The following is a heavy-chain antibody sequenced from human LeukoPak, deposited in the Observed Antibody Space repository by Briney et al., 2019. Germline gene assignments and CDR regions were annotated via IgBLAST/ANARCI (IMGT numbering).Heavy chain of an antibody. V-gene: IGHV3-30*18. D-gene: IGHD2-2*01. CDR2: ISYDGSNK. CDR1: GFTFSSYA. Sequence: QSGRSLRLSCAASGFTFSSYAMHWVRQAPGKGLEWVAVISYDGSNKYYGDSVKGRFTISRDNSKNTLYLQMNSLRAEDTAVYFCAKSYCSSTRCYGLDVWGQGTTVTVSS. CDR3: AKSYCSSTRCYGLDV. J-gene: IGHJ6*02.